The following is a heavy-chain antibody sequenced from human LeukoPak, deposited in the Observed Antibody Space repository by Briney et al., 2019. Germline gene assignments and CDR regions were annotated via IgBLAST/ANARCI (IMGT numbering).Heavy chain of an antibody. CDR3: ARDWSYSSSRYLGYYYYMDV. Sequence: GGSLRLSCAASGFTFDDYTMHWVRQAPGKGLEWVSVIYSGGSTYYADSVKGRFTISRDNSKNTLYLQMNSLRAEDTAVYYCARDWSYSSSRYLGYYYYMDVWGKGTTVTISS. CDR2: IYSGGST. D-gene: IGHD6-13*01. J-gene: IGHJ6*03. CDR1: GFTFDDYT. V-gene: IGHV3-66*01.